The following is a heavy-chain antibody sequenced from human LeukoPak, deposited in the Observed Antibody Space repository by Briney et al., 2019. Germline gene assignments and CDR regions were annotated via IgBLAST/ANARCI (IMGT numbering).Heavy chain of an antibody. D-gene: IGHD3-10*01. Sequence: SETLSPTYTVSGGSISSSNWWSWVRQPPGKGLEWIGEIYHSGSTNYNPSLKSRVTISVDKSKNQFSLKLSSVTAADTAVYYCARDPHLFGGFDYWGQGTLVTVSS. CDR2: IYHSGST. V-gene: IGHV4-4*02. CDR1: GGSISSSNW. CDR3: ARDPHLFGGFDY. J-gene: IGHJ4*02.